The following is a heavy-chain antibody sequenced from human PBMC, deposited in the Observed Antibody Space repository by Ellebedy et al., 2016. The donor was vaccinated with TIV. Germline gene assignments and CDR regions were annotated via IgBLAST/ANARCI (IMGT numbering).Heavy chain of an antibody. CDR2: LYSFGST. J-gene: IGHJ4*02. D-gene: IGHD3-10*01. CDR3: VRDLHGYNDQ. CDR1: GFIVSSSY. Sequence: PGGSLRLSCAASGFIVSSSYMSWVRQAPGKGLEWISVLYSFGSTYYADSVRGRFAISGDIAKNTVYLQMNSLRVEDTAVYYCVRDLHGYNDQWGQGTLVTVSS. V-gene: IGHV3-66*01.